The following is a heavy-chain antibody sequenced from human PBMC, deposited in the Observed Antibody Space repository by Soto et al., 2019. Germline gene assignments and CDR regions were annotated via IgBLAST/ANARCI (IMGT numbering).Heavy chain of an antibody. CDR3: ARVGWGYYGMDA. Sequence: PSETLSLTCAVYGGSFSGYYWSWIRQPPGKGLEWIGEINHSGSTNYNPSLKSRVTISVDTSKNQFSLKLSSVTAADTAAYYCARVGWGYYGMDAWGQGTTVTVSS. D-gene: IGHD1-26*01. J-gene: IGHJ6*02. V-gene: IGHV4-34*01. CDR1: GGSFSGYY. CDR2: INHSGST.